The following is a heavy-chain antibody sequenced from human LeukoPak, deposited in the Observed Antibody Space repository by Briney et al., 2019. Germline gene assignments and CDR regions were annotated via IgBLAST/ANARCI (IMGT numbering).Heavy chain of an antibody. CDR3: VRESITAPVVFDF. Sequence: GGSLRLSCAASGFTVSSNYMSWVRQAPGKGLEWVPVIYSGGSSYYADSVKGRFTISRDNSTNTLYLQMNSLRAEDTAVYYCVRESITAPVVFDFWGQGTMVTVSP. V-gene: IGHV3-66*01. CDR2: IYSGGSS. CDR1: GFTVSSNY. J-gene: IGHJ3*01. D-gene: IGHD6-6*01.